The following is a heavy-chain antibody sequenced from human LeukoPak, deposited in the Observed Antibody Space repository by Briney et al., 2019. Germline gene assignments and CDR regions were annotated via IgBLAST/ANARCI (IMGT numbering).Heavy chain of an antibody. Sequence: PSETLSLTCAVYGGSFSGYYWSWIRQPPGKGLEWIGEINHSGSTSYNPSLKSRVTISVDTSKNQFSLKLSSVTAADTAVYYCARASIGFAFDIWGQGTMVTVSS. CDR3: ARASIGFAFDI. D-gene: IGHD3-22*01. CDR2: INHSGST. J-gene: IGHJ3*02. CDR1: GGSFSGYY. V-gene: IGHV4-34*01.